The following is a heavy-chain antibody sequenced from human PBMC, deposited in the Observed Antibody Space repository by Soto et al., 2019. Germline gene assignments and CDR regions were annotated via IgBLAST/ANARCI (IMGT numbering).Heavy chain of an antibody. J-gene: IGHJ4*02. CDR1: GFTLSDHY. V-gene: IGHV3-72*01. Sequence: EVQLVESGGGLVQPGGSLRLSCVVSGFTLSDHYIDWVRQAPGKGLEWVGRTKNKAQRYTTEYAASVKGRFTISRDDSETSVYLQMNSLKTEDTAEYYCVRWDSGNPENWGQGTLVTVSS. CDR3: VRWDSGNPEN. CDR2: TKNKAQRYTT. D-gene: IGHD1-26*01.